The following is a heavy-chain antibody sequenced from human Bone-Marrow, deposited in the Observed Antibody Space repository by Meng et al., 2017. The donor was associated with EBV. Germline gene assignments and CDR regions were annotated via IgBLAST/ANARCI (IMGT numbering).Heavy chain of an antibody. CDR1: GGSFSGYY. CDR3: ATGEGSGDHHWFDH. D-gene: IGHD2-21*02. Sequence: QVQLQQWGAGRLKPSEALPLTCAVYGGSFSGYYWIWIRQPPGKGLDCIGENNHSGSTNYNPSLKSRITMSVDTSKNQFSLKLTSVTAADTAVYYCATGEGSGDHHWFDHWGQGTLVTVSS. V-gene: IGHV4-34*01. CDR2: NNHSGST. J-gene: IGHJ5*02.